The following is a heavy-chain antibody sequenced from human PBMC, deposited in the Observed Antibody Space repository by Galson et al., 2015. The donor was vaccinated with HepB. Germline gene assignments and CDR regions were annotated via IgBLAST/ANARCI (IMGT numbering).Heavy chain of an antibody. CDR1: GGTFSSYA. Sequence: SVKVSCKASGGTFSSYAISWVRQAPGQGLEWMGGIIPIFGTANYAQKFQGRVTITAGESTSTAYMELSSLRSEDTAVYYCARGDYSYGSGSAYQPDYWGQGTLVTVSS. CDR2: IIPIFGTA. V-gene: IGHV1-69*13. D-gene: IGHD3-10*01. J-gene: IGHJ4*02. CDR3: ARGDYSYGSGSAYQPDY.